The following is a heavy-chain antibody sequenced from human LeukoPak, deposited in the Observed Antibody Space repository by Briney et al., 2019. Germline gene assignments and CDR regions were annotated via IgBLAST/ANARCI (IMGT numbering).Heavy chain of an antibody. CDR1: GGTFSSCA. D-gene: IGHD3-10*01. J-gene: IGHJ3*02. V-gene: IGHV1-69*04. Sequence: ASVKVSCKASGGTFSSCAISWVRQAPGQGLEWMGRIIPILGIANYAQKFQGRVTITADKSTSTAYMELSSLRSEDTAVYYCARGDYYGSGPLGAFDIWGQGTMVTVSS. CDR2: IIPILGIA. CDR3: ARGDYYGSGPLGAFDI.